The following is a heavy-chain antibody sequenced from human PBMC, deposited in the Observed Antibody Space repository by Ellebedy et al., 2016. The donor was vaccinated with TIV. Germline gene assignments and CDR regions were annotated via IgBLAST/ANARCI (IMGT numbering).Heavy chain of an antibody. J-gene: IGHJ5*02. CDR2: IYYSGST. CDR3: ASPGNWSGYS. CDR1: GGSISSYY. D-gene: IGHD3-3*01. Sequence: SETLSLTXTVSGGSISSYYWSWIRQPPGKGLEWIGYIYYSGSTNYNPSLKSRVTISVDTSKNQFSLKLSSVTAADTAVYYCASPGNWSGYSWGQGTLVTVSS. V-gene: IGHV4-59*12.